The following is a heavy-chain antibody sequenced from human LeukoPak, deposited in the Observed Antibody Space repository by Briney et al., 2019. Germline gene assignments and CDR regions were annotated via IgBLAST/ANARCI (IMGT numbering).Heavy chain of an antibody. CDR1: GFTVSSNS. J-gene: IGHJ4*02. CDR2: IYSDNT. CDR3: ARGEYGSGSYHIDY. Sequence: GGSLRLSCTVSGFTVSSNSMSWVRQAPGKGLEWVSFIYSDNTHYSDSVKGRFTISRDNSKNTLYLQMNSLRAEDTAVYYCARGEYGSGSYHIDYWGQGTLVTVSS. D-gene: IGHD3-10*01. V-gene: IGHV3-53*01.